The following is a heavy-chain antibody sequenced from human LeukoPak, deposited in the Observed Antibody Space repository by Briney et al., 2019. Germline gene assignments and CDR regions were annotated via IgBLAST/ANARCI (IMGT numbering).Heavy chain of an antibody. CDR1: GGSISSNYYY. CDR3: ASRLGGRDFFDY. V-gene: IGHV4-39*07. J-gene: IGHJ4*02. D-gene: IGHD3-16*01. CDR2: INYSGTT. Sequence: PSETLSLTCSVSGGSISSNYYYWAWIRQPPGKGLEWIGSINYSGTTYYNPSLKSRVTISIDTSKSQFSLKLTSMTAADTAVYYCASRLGGRDFFDYWGQGTLVTVSS.